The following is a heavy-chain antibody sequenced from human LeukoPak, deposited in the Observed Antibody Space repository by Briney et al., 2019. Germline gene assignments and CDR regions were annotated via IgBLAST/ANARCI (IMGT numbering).Heavy chain of an antibody. CDR2: ISGGGDST. CDR3: AKDLSGLYSGDSSGYYFDY. D-gene: IGHD3-22*01. CDR1: GFTFSSYA. V-gene: IGHV3-23*01. J-gene: IGHJ4*02. Sequence: PGGSLRLSCAASGFTFSSYAMSWVRQAPGKGLEWVSAISGGGDSTYYADSVKGRFTISRDNSKNTLYLQMNSLRAEDTAVYYCAKDLSGLYSGDSSGYYFDYWGQGTLVTVSS.